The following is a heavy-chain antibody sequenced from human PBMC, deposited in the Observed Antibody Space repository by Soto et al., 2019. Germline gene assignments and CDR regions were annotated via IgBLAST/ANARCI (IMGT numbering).Heavy chain of an antibody. Sequence: EVQLLESGGGLVQPGGSLRLSCAASGFTFSSYAMSWVRQAPGKGLEWVSAISGSGGSTYYVDSVKGRFTISRDNSKNTLYLKMNSLRAEYTAVYYCAKEGRELLPHLGDFDYWGQGTLVTVSS. J-gene: IGHJ4*02. CDR1: GFTFSSYA. D-gene: IGHD1-26*01. CDR3: AKEGRELLPHLGDFDY. V-gene: IGHV3-23*01. CDR2: ISGSGGST.